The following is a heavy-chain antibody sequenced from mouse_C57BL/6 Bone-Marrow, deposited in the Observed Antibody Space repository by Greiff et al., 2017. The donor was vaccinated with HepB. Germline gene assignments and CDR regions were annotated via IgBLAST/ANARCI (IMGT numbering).Heavy chain of an antibody. J-gene: IGHJ3*01. CDR3: ARGYGSSYGFAY. CDR1: GYSITSGYD. Sequence: DVKLQESGPGMVKPSQSLSLTCTVPGYSITSGYDWHWIRHFPGNKLEWMGYISYSGSTNYNPSLKSRISITHDTSKNHFFLKLNSVTTEDTATYYCARGYGSSYGFAYWGQGTLVTVSA. CDR2: ISYSGST. V-gene: IGHV3-1*01. D-gene: IGHD1-1*01.